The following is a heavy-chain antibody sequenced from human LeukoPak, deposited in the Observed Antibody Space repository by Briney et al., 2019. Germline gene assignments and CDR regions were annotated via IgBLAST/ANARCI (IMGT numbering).Heavy chain of an antibody. J-gene: IGHJ4*02. D-gene: IGHD6-19*01. CDR2: INQDVSEK. Sequence: GGSLRLSCAASGFTFSSYWMSWVRQAPGKGLEGVASINQDVSEKYYVDSVKGRFTISRDNAKNSLYLQVNSPRADDTAVYYCARGGWGFDYWGQGTLVTVSS. CDR3: ARGGWGFDY. CDR1: GFTFSSYW. V-gene: IGHV3-7*05.